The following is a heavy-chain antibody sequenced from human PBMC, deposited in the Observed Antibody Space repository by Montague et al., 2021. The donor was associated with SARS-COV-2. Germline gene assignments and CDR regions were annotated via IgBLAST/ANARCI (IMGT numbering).Heavy chain of an antibody. CDR3: ARRFTDYASSSSWFDP. CDR1: GFSINADGVG. Sequence: PALVKPTQTLTLTCTLSGFSINADGVGVGWIRQPPGKALEWLALIYWNEDRLYNSSLKNRLSITKDTSKNQVLLTPTNMDPVDTATYYCARRFTDYASSSSWFDPWGQGILVTVS. V-gene: IGHV2-5*01. D-gene: IGHD3-10*01. CDR2: IYWNEDR. J-gene: IGHJ5*02.